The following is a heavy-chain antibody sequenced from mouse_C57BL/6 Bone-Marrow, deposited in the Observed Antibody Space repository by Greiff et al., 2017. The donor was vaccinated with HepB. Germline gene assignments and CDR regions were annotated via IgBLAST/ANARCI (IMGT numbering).Heavy chain of an antibody. CDR1: GFSLTSYA. CDR2: IWTGGGT. CDR3: ARLYYYGSSYGYYAMDY. J-gene: IGHJ4*01. D-gene: IGHD1-1*01. V-gene: IGHV2-9-1*01. Sequence: LVAPSQSLSITCTVSGFSLTSYAISWVRQPPGKGLEWLGVIWTGGGTNYNSALKSRLSISKDNSKSQVFLKMNSLQTDDTARYYCARLYYYGSSYGYYAMDYWGQGTSVTVSS.